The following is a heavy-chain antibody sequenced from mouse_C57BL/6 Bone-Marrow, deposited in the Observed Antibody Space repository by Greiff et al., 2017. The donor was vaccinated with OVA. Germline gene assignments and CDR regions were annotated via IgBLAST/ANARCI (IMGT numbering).Heavy chain of an antibody. J-gene: IGHJ4*01. Sequence: VQLQQPGAELVKPGASVKLSCKASGYTFTSYWMHWVKQRPGQGLEWIGMIHPNSGSTNYNEKFKSKATLTVGKSASKAYMQLSSRTSEDSAVYYCAREGLRGYYAMDYWGQGTSVTVSS. V-gene: IGHV1-64*01. D-gene: IGHD2-4*01. CDR3: AREGLRGYYAMDY. CDR2: IHPNSGST. CDR1: GYTFTSYW.